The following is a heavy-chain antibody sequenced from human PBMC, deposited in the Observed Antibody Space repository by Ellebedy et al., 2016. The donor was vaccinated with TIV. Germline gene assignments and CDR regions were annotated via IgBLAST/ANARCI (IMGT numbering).Heavy chain of an antibody. V-gene: IGHV1-18*01. D-gene: IGHD3-16*01. J-gene: IGHJ3*01. CDR1: GYSFTSYG. CDR2: ISTYNGNT. Sequence: AASVKVSCKASGYSFTSYGMSWVRQAPGQGLEWMGWISTYNGNTKYAQKFQGRVTMTTDTSTSTTYMELRGLRSDDTALYYCARIGGGVSGTSFDVWGQGTIVTVSS. CDR3: ARIGGGVSGTSFDV.